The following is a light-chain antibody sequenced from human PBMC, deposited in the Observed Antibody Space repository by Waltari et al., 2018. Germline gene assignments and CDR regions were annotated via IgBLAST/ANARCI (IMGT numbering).Light chain of an antibody. Sequence: SYELTQPPSVSVSPGQPARINCHGDALPTQYDYWYQQKPGQAPVLVIYKDSERPSGIPERFSGSSSGTTVTLTISGVQAEDEADYYCQSADSSGTYHVVFGGGTKLTVL. CDR1: ALPTQY. J-gene: IGLJ2*01. V-gene: IGLV3-25*03. CDR3: QSADSSGTYHVV. CDR2: KDS.